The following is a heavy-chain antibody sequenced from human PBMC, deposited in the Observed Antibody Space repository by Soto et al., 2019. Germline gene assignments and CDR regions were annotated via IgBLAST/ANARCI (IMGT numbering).Heavy chain of an antibody. Sequence: PSETLSLTCTVSGGSISSSSYYWGWIRQPPGKGLEWIGSIYYSGSTYYNPSLKSRVTISVDTSKNQFSLKLSSVTAADTAVYYCARRRQDYYDKNRFDPWGQGTLVTVSS. D-gene: IGHD3-22*01. CDR1: GGSISSSSYY. J-gene: IGHJ5*02. V-gene: IGHV4-39*01. CDR2: IYYSGST. CDR3: ARRRQDYYDKNRFDP.